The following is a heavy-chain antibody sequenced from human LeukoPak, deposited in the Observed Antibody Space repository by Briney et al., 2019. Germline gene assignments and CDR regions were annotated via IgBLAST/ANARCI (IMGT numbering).Heavy chain of an antibody. V-gene: IGHV1-69*01. CDR2: IIPIFGTA. D-gene: IGHD4-11*01. Sequence: ASVKVSCKASGGTFSSYAISWVRQPPGQGLEWMGGIIPIFGTANYAQKFQGRVTITADESTSTAYMELSSLRSEDTAVYYCARGKTVTAEAFDIWGQGTMVTVSS. CDR1: GGTFSSYA. J-gene: IGHJ3*02. CDR3: ARGKTVTAEAFDI.